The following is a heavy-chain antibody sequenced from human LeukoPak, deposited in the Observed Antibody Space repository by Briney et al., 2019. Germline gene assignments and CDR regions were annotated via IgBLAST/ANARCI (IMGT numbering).Heavy chain of an antibody. Sequence: SVKVSCKASGGTFSSYAISWVRQAPGQGLEWMGGIIPIFGTANYAQKFQGRVTITTDESTSTAYMELSSLRSEDTAVYYCARLYCSSTSCYTPLDAFDIWGQGTMVTVSS. J-gene: IGHJ3*02. D-gene: IGHD2-2*02. CDR1: GGTFSSYA. CDR2: IIPIFGTA. V-gene: IGHV1-69*05. CDR3: ARLYCSSTSCYTPLDAFDI.